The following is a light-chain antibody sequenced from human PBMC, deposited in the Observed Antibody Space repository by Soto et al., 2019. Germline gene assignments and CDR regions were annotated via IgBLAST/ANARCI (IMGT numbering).Light chain of an antibody. CDR2: QVS. J-gene: IGKJ1*01. V-gene: IGKV2-30*01. Sequence: DVEMTQSPLSLPVNLGQPASISCRSSQSLVYSDGNTYLTWFQQRPGPSPRRLINQVSNRDSGVPDRFSGSGSGTDFTLKISRVEAEDVGVYYCMQGTHWPRTFGQGTTVEIK. CDR3: MQGTHWPRT. CDR1: QSLVYSDGNTY.